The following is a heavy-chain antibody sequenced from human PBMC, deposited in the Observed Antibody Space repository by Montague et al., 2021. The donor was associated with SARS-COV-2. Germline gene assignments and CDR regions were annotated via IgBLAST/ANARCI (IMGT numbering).Heavy chain of an antibody. J-gene: IGHJ6*02. Sequence: SETLFLTCIVSGGFISDSYYWAWIRQAPGKGLEWLGSLYRSGSVYSNPSLKSRVSISVDKSKNHFSLRLTSATAAETAVYYCLRGAEEAHFAMDVWGQGTTVTVSS. CDR3: LRGAEEAHFAMDV. CDR1: GGFISDSYY. D-gene: IGHD3-10*01. V-gene: IGHV4-39*02. CDR2: LYRSGSV.